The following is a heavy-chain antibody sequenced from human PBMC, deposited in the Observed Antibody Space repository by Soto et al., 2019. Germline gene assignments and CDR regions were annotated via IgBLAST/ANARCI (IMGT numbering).Heavy chain of an antibody. Sequence: GGSLRLSCAVSGFTFSNHAMSWVRQAPGKGLEWVSAISTAVGATYYADSVKGRFTISRDDSNNNLFLQMNSLRAEDTAVYYCAKDRTAAARNFDYWGQGTLVTVSS. J-gene: IGHJ4*02. CDR2: ISTAVGAT. D-gene: IGHD6-13*01. V-gene: IGHV3-23*01. CDR3: AKDRTAAARNFDY. CDR1: GFTFSNHA.